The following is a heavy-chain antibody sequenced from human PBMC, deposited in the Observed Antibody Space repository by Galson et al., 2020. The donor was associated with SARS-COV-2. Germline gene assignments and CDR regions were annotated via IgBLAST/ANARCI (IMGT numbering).Heavy chain of an antibody. Sequence: QAGGSLRLSCAASGFTFSSYIMHWVRQATGKGLAWVPVLSLDGSYKYYADSVRGRFPISRDNSKSTLFLQMSSLRGEDTAVYYCASGAGYSSGWAGYYYHGMDVWGQGTTVTVSS. CDR2: LSLDGSYK. CDR1: GFTFSSYI. D-gene: IGHD6-25*01. J-gene: IGHJ6*02. CDR3: ASGAGYSSGWAGYYYHGMDV. V-gene: IGHV3-30*04.